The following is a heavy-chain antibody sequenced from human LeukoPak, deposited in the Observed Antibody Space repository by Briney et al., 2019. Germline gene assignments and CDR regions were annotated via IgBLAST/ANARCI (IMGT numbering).Heavy chain of an antibody. D-gene: IGHD6-6*01. CDR1: GGTFSSYA. CDR3: ARAYSSSPRSGAFDY. CDR2: MNPNSGNT. V-gene: IGHV1-8*02. Sequence: ASVKVSCKASGGTFSSYAISWVRQAPGQGLEWMGWMNPNSGNTGYAQKFQGRVTMTGNTSISTAYMELSSLRSEDTAVYYCARAYSSSPRSGAFDYWGQGTLVTVSS. J-gene: IGHJ4*02.